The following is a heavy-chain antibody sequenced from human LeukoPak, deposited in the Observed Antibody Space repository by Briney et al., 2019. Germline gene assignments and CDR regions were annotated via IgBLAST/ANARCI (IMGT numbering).Heavy chain of an antibody. CDR1: GFTFSTYS. V-gene: IGHV3-9*01. Sequence: GGSLRLSCAASGFTFSTYSMNWVRQAPGKGLEWVSGISWNRGSIDYADSVKGRFIISRDNAKNFLYLQMNSLRAEDTALYYCAKVSAYSYGPLDYWGQGTLVTVSS. D-gene: IGHD5-18*01. J-gene: IGHJ4*02. CDR2: ISWNRGSI. CDR3: AKVSAYSYGPLDY.